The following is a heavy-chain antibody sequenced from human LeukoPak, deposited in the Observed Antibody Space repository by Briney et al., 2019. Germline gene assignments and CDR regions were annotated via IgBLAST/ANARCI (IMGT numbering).Heavy chain of an antibody. J-gene: IGHJ5*02. Sequence: GGSLRLSCAASGFTFSNHGMNWVRQAPGKGLEWVSGISPSGDIRYYADSVKGRFTISRDNSKNTLYLQMNSLRAEDTAVYYCAKYYYGSGSYIWFDPWGQGTLVTVSS. CDR1: GFTFSNHG. CDR3: AKYYYGSGSYIWFDP. CDR2: ISPSGDIR. D-gene: IGHD3-10*01. V-gene: IGHV3-23*01.